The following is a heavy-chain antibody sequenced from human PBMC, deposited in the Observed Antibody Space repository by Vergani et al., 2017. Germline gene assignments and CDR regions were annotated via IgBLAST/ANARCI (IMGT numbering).Heavy chain of an antibody. D-gene: IGHD6-13*01. V-gene: IGHV4-61*02. CDR3: ARGSRAEGGSGPDK. Sequence: QVQLQESGPGLVKPSQTLSLSCTVSGCPVRTRIGYYWTWIRQPAGKTLEWIGEIFSSGTTNYNPSFKNRVTMSVDTSKNQFSLKLNSVTAADTAVYYCARGSRAEGGSGPDKWGQGTLVTVSS. CDR2: IFSSGTT. CDR1: GCPVRTRIGYY. J-gene: IGHJ4*02.